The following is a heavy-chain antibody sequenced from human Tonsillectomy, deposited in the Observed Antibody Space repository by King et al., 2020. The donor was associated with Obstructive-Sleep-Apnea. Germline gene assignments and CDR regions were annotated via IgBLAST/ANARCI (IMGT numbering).Heavy chain of an antibody. J-gene: IGHJ4*02. D-gene: IGHD4-23*01. V-gene: IGHV4-31*03. CDR2: VYSSGST. Sequence: VQLQESGPGLVKPSQTLSLTCTVSGVSIRSGRYYWSWIRQHPGKGLEWIGYVYSSGSTYYNPSLKSRVTISVETSKNQFSLRLSSVTAADTAVYYCAKDVDDGGNSYWGQGTLVTVSS. CDR1: GVSIRSGRYY. CDR3: AKDVDDGGNSY.